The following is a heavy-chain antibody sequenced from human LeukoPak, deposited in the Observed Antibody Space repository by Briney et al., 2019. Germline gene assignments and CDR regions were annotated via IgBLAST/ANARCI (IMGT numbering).Heavy chain of an antibody. CDR2: ISSSGRTM. D-gene: IGHD1-14*01. Sequence: GGSLRLSCAASGFTFSSHSMNWVRQAPGMGLEWVSYISSSGRTMYYADSVKGRFTISRDNAKDSLYLQMNSLRAEDTAVYYCARDRVVGTTRGVFDIWGQGTMVTVSS. V-gene: IGHV3-48*04. J-gene: IGHJ3*02. CDR1: GFTFSSHS. CDR3: ARDRVVGTTRGVFDI.